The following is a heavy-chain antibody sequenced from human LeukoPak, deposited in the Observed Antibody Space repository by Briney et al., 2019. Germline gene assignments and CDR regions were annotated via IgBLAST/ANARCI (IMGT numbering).Heavy chain of an antibody. J-gene: IGHJ4*02. D-gene: IGHD6-13*01. V-gene: IGHV3-30*18. CDR2: ISYDGSNK. CDR3: AKDGLQDSSSWYFDY. Sequence: GRSLRLSCAASGFTFSSYGMHWVRQAPGKGLEWVAVISYDGSNKYYADSVKGRFTISRDNSKNTLYLQMNSLRAEDTAVYYCAKDGLQDSSSWYFDYWGQGTLVTVSS. CDR1: GFTFSSYG.